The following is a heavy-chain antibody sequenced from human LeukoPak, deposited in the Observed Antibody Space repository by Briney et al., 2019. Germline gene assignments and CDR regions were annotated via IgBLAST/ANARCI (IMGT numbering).Heavy chain of an antibody. CDR2: ISSNGGST. V-gene: IGHV3-64D*06. CDR3: TRQQLEWAFDI. Sequence: GGSLRLSCSASGFTFSSYAMHWVRQAPGKGLEYVSAISSNGGSTYYADSVKGRFTISRDNSKNTLYLQMSSLRAEDMAVYYCTRQQLEWAFDIWGQGTMVTVSS. CDR1: GFTFSSYA. D-gene: IGHD6-13*01. J-gene: IGHJ3*02.